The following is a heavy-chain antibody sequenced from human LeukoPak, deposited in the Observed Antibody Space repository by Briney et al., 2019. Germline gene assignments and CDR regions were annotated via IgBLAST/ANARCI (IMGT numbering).Heavy chain of an antibody. CDR2: ITSRGEST. CDR1: GFTFSIYA. D-gene: IGHD3-22*01. CDR3: ARDRPNYYESDGHYYRRDGDY. V-gene: IGHV3-23*01. J-gene: IGHJ4*02. Sequence: GGSLRLSCAASGFTFSIYAMSWVRQAPGKGLQWVSSITSRGESTWYVDSVKGRFTITRDNSENTLYLQMHSLRAEDTAVYYCARDRPNYYESDGHYYRRDGDYWGRGTLVSVSS.